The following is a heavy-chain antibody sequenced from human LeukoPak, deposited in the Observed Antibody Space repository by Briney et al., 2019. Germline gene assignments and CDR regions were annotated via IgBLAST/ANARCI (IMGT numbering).Heavy chain of an antibody. Sequence: GGSLRLSCAASGFTFSSYSMNWVRQAPGKGLEWVSSISSSSSYIYYADSVKGRFTISRDNSKNTLYLQMNSLRAEDTAVYYCAKEAAAAGSYAFDIWGQGTMVTVSS. D-gene: IGHD6-13*01. J-gene: IGHJ3*02. CDR3: AKEAAAAGSYAFDI. CDR1: GFTFSSYS. CDR2: ISSSSSYI. V-gene: IGHV3-21*04.